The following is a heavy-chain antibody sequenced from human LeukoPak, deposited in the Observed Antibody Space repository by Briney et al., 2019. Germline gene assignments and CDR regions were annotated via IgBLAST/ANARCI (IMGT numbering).Heavy chain of an antibody. CDR2: IDPSDSYT. CDR3: ASPRRDYVWGTYRHDAFDI. CDR1: GYSFTSYW. Sequence: GESLKISCKGSGYSFTSYWISWVRQMPGKGLEWMGRIDPSDSYTNYSPSFQGHVTISADKSISTAYLQWSSLKASDTAMYYCASPRRDYVWGTYRHDAFDIWGQGTMVTVSS. J-gene: IGHJ3*02. D-gene: IGHD3-16*02. V-gene: IGHV5-10-1*01.